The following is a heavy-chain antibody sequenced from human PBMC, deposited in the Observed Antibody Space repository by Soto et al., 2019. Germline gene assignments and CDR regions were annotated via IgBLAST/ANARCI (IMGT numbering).Heavy chain of an antibody. Sequence: GGSLRLSCEVPGFSLSGYGMHWVRQAPGKGLEWVAVIWYDGTTKNYADSVKGRFTISRDSSKNTVYLQMDSLKVEDTAVYYCARDVDRTSHLNWFDPWGQGVMVTVSS. CDR1: GFSLSGYG. V-gene: IGHV3-33*01. D-gene: IGHD5-12*01. CDR3: ARDVDRTSHLNWFDP. CDR2: IWYDGTTK. J-gene: IGHJ5*02.